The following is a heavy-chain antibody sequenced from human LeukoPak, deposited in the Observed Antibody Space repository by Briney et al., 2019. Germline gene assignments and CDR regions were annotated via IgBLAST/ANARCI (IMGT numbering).Heavy chain of an antibody. CDR1: GGSISTYY. J-gene: IGHJ5*02. Sequence: PSETLSLTCTVSGGSISTYYWSWIRQTPGKGLEWIGNIYYSGSTYYNPSLKSRVTISVDTSKNQFSLKLSSVTAADTAVYYCARADPASWFDPWGQGTLVTVSS. V-gene: IGHV4-59*08. D-gene: IGHD6-25*01. CDR2: IYYSGST. CDR3: ARADPASWFDP.